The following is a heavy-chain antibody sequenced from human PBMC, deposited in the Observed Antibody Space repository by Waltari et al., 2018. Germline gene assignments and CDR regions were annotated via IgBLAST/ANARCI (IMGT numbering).Heavy chain of an antibody. CDR2: IYYSGST. CDR3: ARDGSVGQWLYAFDI. CDR1: GGSISSSSYY. J-gene: IGHJ3*02. Sequence: QLQLQESGPGLVKPSETLSLTCTVSGGSISSSSYYWGWIRQPPGKGLEWIGSIYYSGSTYYNPSLKSRVTISVDTSKNQCSLKLSSVTAADTAVYYCARDGSVGQWLYAFDIWGQGTMVTVSS. V-gene: IGHV4-39*07. D-gene: IGHD6-19*01.